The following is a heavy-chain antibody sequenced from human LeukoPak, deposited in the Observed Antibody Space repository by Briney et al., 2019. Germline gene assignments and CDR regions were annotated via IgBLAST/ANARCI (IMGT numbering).Heavy chain of an antibody. Sequence: PSQTLSLTCAVSGDSISSSGYYWSWIRQHPGKGLEWIGYIYYSGNTYYNPSLKSRVTMSVDTSKNQFSLKLSSVTAADTAVYYCAREPLWSGYSYYYYYMDVWGKGTTVTVSS. CDR1: GDSISSSGYY. J-gene: IGHJ6*03. D-gene: IGHD3-3*01. CDR2: IYYSGNT. V-gene: IGHV4-31*11. CDR3: AREPLWSGYSYYYYYMDV.